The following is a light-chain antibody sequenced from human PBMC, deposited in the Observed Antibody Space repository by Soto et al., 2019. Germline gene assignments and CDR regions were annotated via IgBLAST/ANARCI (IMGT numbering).Light chain of an antibody. V-gene: IGKV1-39*01. CDR2: AAS. J-gene: IGKJ5*01. Sequence: DIQMTQSPSSLSTSVGDRVTISCRASQSISSFLNWFQQKPGKAPKLLIYAASSLQSGAPSRFSGGGSGTDFTLTISSLQSEDVAIYYCQQYFTTPLFGQGTRLEIK. CDR1: QSISSF. CDR3: QQYFTTPL.